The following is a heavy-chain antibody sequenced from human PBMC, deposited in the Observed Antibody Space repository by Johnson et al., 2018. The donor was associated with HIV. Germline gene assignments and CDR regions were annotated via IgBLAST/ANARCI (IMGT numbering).Heavy chain of an antibody. CDR3: ARSSGSYWRGTFDS. J-gene: IGHJ3*02. D-gene: IGHD1-26*01. CDR2: IWYDGSNK. Sequence: QVHLVESGGGVVQPVRSLRLSCAASGFTFNSHGMHWVRQAPGTGLEWVAVIWYDGSNKYYADSVKGRFTISRDISKNTVYLQMNSLRAEDTAVYYCARSSGSYWRGTFDSWGQGTMVTVSS. V-gene: IGHV3-30*06. CDR1: GFTFNSHG.